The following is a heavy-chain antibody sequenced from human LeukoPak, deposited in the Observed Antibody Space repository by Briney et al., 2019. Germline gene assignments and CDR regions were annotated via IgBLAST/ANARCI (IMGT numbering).Heavy chain of an antibody. D-gene: IGHD6-13*01. Sequence: PSETLSLTCTVSGGSISSYYWSWIRQPPGKGLEWIGYIYYSGSTNYNPSLKSRVTISVDTSKNQFSLKLSSVTAADTAVYYCVRDQQLGSYNWFDPWGQGNLVTVSS. CDR1: GGSISSYY. V-gene: IGHV4-59*12. J-gene: IGHJ5*02. CDR3: VRDQQLGSYNWFDP. CDR2: IYYSGST.